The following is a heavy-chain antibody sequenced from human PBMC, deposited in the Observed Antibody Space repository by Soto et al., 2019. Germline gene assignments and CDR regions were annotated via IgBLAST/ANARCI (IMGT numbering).Heavy chain of an antibody. CDR3: ARYSGYDSAFDY. CDR2: IYYSGST. CDR1: GGFTSSYY. V-gene: IGHV4-59*01. D-gene: IGHD5-12*01. J-gene: IGHJ4*01. Sequence: PSETLSLTCTVSGGFTSSYYWSWIRQPPGKGLEWIGYIYYSGSTNYNPSLKSRVTISVDTSKNQFSLKLTSVTAADTAVYYCARYSGYDSAFDYWGQGTLVTVSS.